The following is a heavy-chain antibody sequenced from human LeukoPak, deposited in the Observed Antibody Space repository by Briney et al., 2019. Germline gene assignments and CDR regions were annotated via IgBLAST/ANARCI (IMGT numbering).Heavy chain of an antibody. V-gene: IGHV4-4*07. Sequence: SETLSLTCTVSGGSISSYYWSWIRQPAGKGLEWIGRIYTSGSTNYNPSLKSRVTMSVDTSKNQFSLKLSSVTAADTAVYYCARGTYYDILTGYIPNNWFDPWGQGTLVTVSS. CDR1: GGSISSYY. CDR3: ARGTYYDILTGYIPNNWFDP. CDR2: IYTSGST. D-gene: IGHD3-9*01. J-gene: IGHJ5*02.